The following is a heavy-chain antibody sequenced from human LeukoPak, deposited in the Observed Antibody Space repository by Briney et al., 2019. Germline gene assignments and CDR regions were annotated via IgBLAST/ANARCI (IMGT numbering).Heavy chain of an antibody. V-gene: IGHV4-59*01. CDR1: GGSISTYY. CDR2: IYYSGST. CDR3: ARGRLPAAGHFDY. Sequence: SETLSLTCTLSGGSISTYYWSWIRQPPGKGLEWIGYIYYSGSTNYHPSLKSRVTISVGTSKNQFSLKLTSVTAADTAVYYCARGRLPAAGHFDYWGQGTLVTVSS. D-gene: IGHD6-13*01. J-gene: IGHJ4*02.